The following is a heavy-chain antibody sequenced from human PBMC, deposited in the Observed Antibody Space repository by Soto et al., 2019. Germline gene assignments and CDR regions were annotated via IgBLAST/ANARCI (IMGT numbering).Heavy chain of an antibody. CDR1: GFTFSSYE. CDR3: AREIVGATEPDFDY. D-gene: IGHD1-26*01. V-gene: IGHV3-48*03. Sequence: QPGGSLRLSCAASGFTFSSYEMNWVRQAPGKGLEWVSYISSSGSTIYYADSVKGRFTISRDNAKNSLYLQMNSLRAEDTAVYYCAREIVGATEPDFDYWGQGTLVTVSS. J-gene: IGHJ4*02. CDR2: ISSSGSTI.